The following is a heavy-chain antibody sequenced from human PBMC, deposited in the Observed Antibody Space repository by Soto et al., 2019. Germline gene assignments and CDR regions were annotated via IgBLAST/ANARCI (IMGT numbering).Heavy chain of an antibody. CDR2: ISAYNGNT. V-gene: IGHV1-18*01. CDR3: ARDRKGASVIFDY. D-gene: IGHD1-26*01. CDR1: GYSFTNNG. Sequence: ASVKVSCKASGYSFTNNGISWVRQAPGQGLEWMGWISAYNGNTNYVKKFQGRVTMTTDTSTSTAYMELRSLKSDDTAVYYCARDRKGASVIFDYWGQGTLVTVSS. J-gene: IGHJ4*02.